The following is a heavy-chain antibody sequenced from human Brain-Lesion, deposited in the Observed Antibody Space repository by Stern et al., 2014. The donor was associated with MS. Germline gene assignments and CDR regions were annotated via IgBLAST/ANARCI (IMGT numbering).Heavy chain of an antibody. CDR2: IKEDGTAK. Sequence: EVQLVESGGGLVQHGGSLTISCTAAGLTFGNYWMTWVRQAPGQGLEWVAHIKEDGTAKNYVDSVEGRFTIPRNNAMKLLMLQMNSLRVEDTAIYSCERVYNTIYGIVTKRGSGMDVWGQGTTVIVSS. D-gene: IGHD3-3*01. CDR1: GLTFGNYW. CDR3: ERVYNTIYGIVTKRGSGMDV. V-gene: IGHV3-7*03. J-gene: IGHJ6*02.